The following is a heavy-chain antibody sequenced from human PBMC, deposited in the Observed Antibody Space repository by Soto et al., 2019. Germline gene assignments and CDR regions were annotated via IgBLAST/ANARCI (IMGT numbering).Heavy chain of an antibody. V-gene: IGHV3-15*07. D-gene: IGHD2-2*01. CDR3: TTDRGCISTSCYADY. CDR2: IKSKTDGGTT. CDR1: GFTFSNAW. J-gene: IGHJ4*02. Sequence: EVQLVESGGGLVKPGGSLRLSCAASGFTFSNAWMNWVRQAPGKGLEWVGRIKSKTDGGTTDYAAPVKGRFTISRDDSKNTLYLQMNSLKTEDTAVYYCTTDRGCISTSCYADYWGQGTLVTVSS.